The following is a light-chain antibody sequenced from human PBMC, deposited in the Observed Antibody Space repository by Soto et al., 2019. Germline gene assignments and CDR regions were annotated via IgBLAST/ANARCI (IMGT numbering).Light chain of an antibody. Sequence: QSALTQPASVSGPPGQSITITCTGTTSDVGGDKFVSWYQHHPGKAPKLMIYEVTNRPSGVSDRFSGSKPGNTASLTISGLQAEDEADYYCSSYANNHYVFGTGTKLTVL. CDR2: EVT. CDR3: SSYANNHYV. V-gene: IGLV2-14*01. CDR1: TSDVGGDKF. J-gene: IGLJ1*01.